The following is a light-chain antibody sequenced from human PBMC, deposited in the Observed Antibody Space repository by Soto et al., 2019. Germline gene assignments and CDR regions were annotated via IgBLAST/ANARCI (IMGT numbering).Light chain of an antibody. CDR2: DTS. CDR1: QSISRY. V-gene: IGKV1-5*01. J-gene: IGKJ1*01. CDR3: HQYNSYTWT. Sequence: DIQMTQFPSSLSASVGDRITITCRASQSISRYLNWYQHKPGKAPKLLIYDTSRLESAVPSRFSASGSGTEFTLTISGLQPDDFATYYCHQYNSYTWTFGQGTKVDI.